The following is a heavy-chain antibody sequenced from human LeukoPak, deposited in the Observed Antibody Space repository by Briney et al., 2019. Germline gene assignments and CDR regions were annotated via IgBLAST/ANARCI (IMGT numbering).Heavy chain of an antibody. CDR1: GFSFSTSRMC. J-gene: IGHJ4*02. D-gene: IGHD6-19*01. CDR2: IYYSGST. Sequence: SGPTLVNPTQTLTLTCTFSGFSFSTSRMCVSWIRQPPGKGLEWIGYIYYSGSTNYNPSLKSRVTISVDTSKNQFSLKLSSVTAADTAVYYCARRMGSSGWLDYWGQGTLVTVSS. V-gene: IGHV4-61*01. CDR3: ARRMGSSGWLDY.